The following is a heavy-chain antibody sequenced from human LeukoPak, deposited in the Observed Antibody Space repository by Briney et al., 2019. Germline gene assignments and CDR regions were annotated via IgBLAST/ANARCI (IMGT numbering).Heavy chain of an antibody. J-gene: IGHJ3*01. CDR3: ARVDDLDAFAV. Sequence: GGSLRLSCAASGFSVSGKFMSWVRQAPGKGLEWVSIIHYDGKIRYADSVKGRFTISRDNSKNTLYLQMNSLRAEDTAVYYCARVDDLDAFAVWGQGTMVIVFS. CDR1: GFSVSGKF. D-gene: IGHD2-2*03. CDR2: IHYDGKI. V-gene: IGHV3-53*05.